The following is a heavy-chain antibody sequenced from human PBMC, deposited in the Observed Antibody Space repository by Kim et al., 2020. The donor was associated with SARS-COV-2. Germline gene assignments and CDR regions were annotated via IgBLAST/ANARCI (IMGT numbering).Heavy chain of an antibody. Sequence: SETLSLTCTVSGGSISSSSYYWGWIRQPPGKGLEWIGSINYSGSTYYNPSLKSRVTISVDTSKNPFSLKLSTVTAADTAVYYCARVEGKYCSGGSCYVGRLFVYWGQGTLVTVSS. D-gene: IGHD2-15*01. CDR3: ARVEGKYCSGGSCYVGRLFVY. J-gene: IGHJ4*02. V-gene: IGHV4-39*07. CDR1: GGSISSSSYY. CDR2: INYSGST.